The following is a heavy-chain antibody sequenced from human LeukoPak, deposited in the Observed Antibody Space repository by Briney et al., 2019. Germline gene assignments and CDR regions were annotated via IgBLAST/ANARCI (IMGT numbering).Heavy chain of an antibody. CDR3: AKSNGYGLIDI. CDR1: GGSISSSNW. V-gene: IGHV4-4*02. D-gene: IGHD3-10*01. CDR2: IFYSGST. J-gene: IGHJ3*02. Sequence: SETLSLTCAVSGGSISSSNWWSWVRQPPGKGLEWIGNIFYSGSTYYGPSLKSRLTISLDTSRNQFSLKLNSVTAADTAVYYCAKSNGYGLIDIWGQGTMVTVSS.